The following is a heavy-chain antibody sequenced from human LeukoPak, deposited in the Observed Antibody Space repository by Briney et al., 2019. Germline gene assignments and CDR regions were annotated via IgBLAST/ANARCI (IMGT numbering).Heavy chain of an antibody. Sequence: SETLSLTCTVSGGSISSYHWSWIRQPPGKGLEWIGFFYYSGSTNYNPSLKSRVTISVDTSKNQFSLKLSSVTAADTAVYYCARDRGYYDSSGYLDYWGQGTLVTVSS. CDR1: GGSISSYH. CDR2: FYYSGST. V-gene: IGHV4-59*01. D-gene: IGHD3-22*01. J-gene: IGHJ4*02. CDR3: ARDRGYYDSSGYLDY.